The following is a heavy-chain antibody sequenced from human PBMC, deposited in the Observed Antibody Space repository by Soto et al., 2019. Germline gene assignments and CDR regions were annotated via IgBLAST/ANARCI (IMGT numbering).Heavy chain of an antibody. CDR3: AKTTDPGRSRGRADY. Sequence: PGGSLRLSCAASGFTLSDYWMHRVRQVPGKGLLWVSRISVDGGDTTYADSVKGRFTISRDNAKNTLYLQMDTLRAEDTAIYYCAKTTDPGRSRGRADYWGQGTLVTVSS. J-gene: IGHJ4*02. CDR1: GFTLSDYW. D-gene: IGHD1-1*01. CDR2: ISVDGGDT. V-gene: IGHV3-74*01.